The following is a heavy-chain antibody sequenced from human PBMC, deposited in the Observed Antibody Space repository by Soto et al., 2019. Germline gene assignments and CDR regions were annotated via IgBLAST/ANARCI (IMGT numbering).Heavy chain of an antibody. D-gene: IGHD6-13*01. V-gene: IGHV1-69*13. CDR1: GGPFSSYA. CDR3: ARGPKYSSSWYPPNYYYYGMDV. Sequence: GASVKVSCKASGGPFSSYAISWVRQAPGQGLEWMGGIIPIFGTANYAQKFQGRVTITADESTSTAYMELSSLRSGDTAVYYCARGPKYSSSWYPPNYYYYGMDVWGQGTTVTVSS. CDR2: IIPIFGTA. J-gene: IGHJ6*02.